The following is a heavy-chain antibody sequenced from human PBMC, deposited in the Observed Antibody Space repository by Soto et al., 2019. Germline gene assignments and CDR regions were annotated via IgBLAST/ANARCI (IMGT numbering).Heavy chain of an antibody. CDR3: ARGGRPVGYFYYCMDV. J-gene: IGHJ6*03. V-gene: IGHV1-18*01. Sequence: ASVKVSCKASGYTFTNYGITWVRQAPGQGLEWMGWIGAYNGNTHYTERLQGRVTMTTDTSTSTAYMELRGLRSDDSAVYYCARGGRPVGYFYYCMDVGGKGTRVTFPS. CDR2: IGAYNGNT. D-gene: IGHD3-22*01. CDR1: GYTFTNYG.